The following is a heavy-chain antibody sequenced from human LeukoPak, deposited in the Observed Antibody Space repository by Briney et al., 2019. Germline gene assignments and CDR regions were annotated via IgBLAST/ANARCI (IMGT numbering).Heavy chain of an antibody. CDR3: ARALSSFDSSGFRHAFDI. V-gene: IGHV1-69*05. D-gene: IGHD3-22*01. J-gene: IGHJ3*02. CDR1: GGTFSSYA. CDR2: IIPIFGTA. Sequence: SVNVSCKASGGTFSSYAISWVRQAPGQGLEWMGGIIPIFGTANYAQKFQGRVTITTDESTSTAYMELSSLRSEDTAVYYCARALSSFDSSGFRHAFDIWGQGTMVTVSS.